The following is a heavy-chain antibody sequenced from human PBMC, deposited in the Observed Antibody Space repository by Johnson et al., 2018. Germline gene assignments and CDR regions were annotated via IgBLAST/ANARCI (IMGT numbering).Heavy chain of an antibody. CDR2: INHSGST. J-gene: IGHJ3*02. V-gene: IGHV4-34*01. CDR3: ARGIVVVDDAFDI. CDR1: GGSFSGYY. D-gene: IGHD3-22*01. Sequence: QVQLQQWGAGLLKPSETLSLTCAVYGGSFSGYYWSWIRQPPGKGLEWIGEINHSGSTNYNPSLKSRVTISVDTSKNQFSLKLSPWTAADTAVYYCARGIVVVDDAFDIWGQGTMVTVSS.